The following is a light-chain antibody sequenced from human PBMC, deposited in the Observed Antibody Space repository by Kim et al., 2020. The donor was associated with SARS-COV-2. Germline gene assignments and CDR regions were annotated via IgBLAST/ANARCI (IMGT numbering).Light chain of an antibody. V-gene: IGLV1-40*01. CDR1: SSTIGAGND. J-gene: IGLJ3*02. CDR2: GNS. Sequence: RVAISGTGSSSTIGAGNDVHWSQQLPGTAPNLLIYGNSKRPSGVPDRFSGSKSGTSASLAITGLQAEDEADYYCQSYDSSLSGRVFGGGTQLTVL. CDR3: QSYDSSLSGRV.